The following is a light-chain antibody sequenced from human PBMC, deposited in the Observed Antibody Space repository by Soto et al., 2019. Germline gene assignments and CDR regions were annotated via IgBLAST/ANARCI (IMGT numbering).Light chain of an antibody. CDR1: SSDVGGYNY. V-gene: IGLV2-8*01. CDR2: EVT. CDR3: SSYAGSNTFV. Sequence: QSALTQRPSASGSPGQSVTISCTGASSDVGGYNYVSWFQQHPGKAPKLLIYEVTNRPSGVPDRFSGSKSDNTASLTVSGLQAEDEADYYCSSYAGSNTFVFGTGTKVTVL. J-gene: IGLJ1*01.